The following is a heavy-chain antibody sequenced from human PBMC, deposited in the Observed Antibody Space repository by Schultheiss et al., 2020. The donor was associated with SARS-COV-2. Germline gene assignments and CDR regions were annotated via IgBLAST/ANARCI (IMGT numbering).Heavy chain of an antibody. CDR2: INHSGST. J-gene: IGHJ6*02. Sequence: SETLSLTCTVSGGSISSYYWSWIRQPAGKGLEWIGEINHSGSTNYNPSLKSRVTISVDTSKNQFSLKLSSVTAADTAVYYCARDGSPYYYDSSGYFYTAEYYYYGMDVWGQGTTVTVSS. V-gene: IGHV4-59*12. D-gene: IGHD3-22*01. CDR1: GGSISSYY. CDR3: ARDGSPYYYDSSGYFYTAEYYYYGMDV.